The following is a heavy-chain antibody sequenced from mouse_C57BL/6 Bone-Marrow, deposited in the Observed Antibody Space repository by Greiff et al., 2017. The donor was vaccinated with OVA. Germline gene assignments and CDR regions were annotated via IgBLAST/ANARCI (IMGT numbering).Heavy chain of an antibody. CDR1: GFSFNTYA. CDR3: VRQATVVAPFDY. D-gene: IGHD1-1*01. CDR2: IRSKSNNYAT. J-gene: IGHJ2*01. Sequence: EVKLVESGGGLVQPKGSLKLSCAASGFSFNTYAMNWVRQAPGKGLEWVARIRSKSNNYATYYADSVKDRFTISRDDSESMLYLQMNNLKTEDTAMYYCVRQATVVAPFDYWGQGTTLTVSS. V-gene: IGHV10-1*01.